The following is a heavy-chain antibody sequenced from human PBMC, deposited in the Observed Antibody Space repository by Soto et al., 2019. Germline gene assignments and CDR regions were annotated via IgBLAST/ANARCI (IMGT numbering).Heavy chain of an antibody. V-gene: IGHV1-3*01. Sequence: ASVKVSCKASGYTFTSYAMHWVRQAPGQRLEWMGWINAGNGNKKYSQKFQGRVTITRDTSASTAYMEPSSLRSEDTAVYYCARPAHGSYYLLYFDYWGQGTLVTVSS. D-gene: IGHD1-26*01. CDR2: INAGNGNK. J-gene: IGHJ4*02. CDR1: GYTFTSYA. CDR3: ARPAHGSYYLLYFDY.